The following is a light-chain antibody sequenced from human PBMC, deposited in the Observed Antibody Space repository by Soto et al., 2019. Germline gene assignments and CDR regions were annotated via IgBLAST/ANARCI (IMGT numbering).Light chain of an antibody. V-gene: IGKV3-20*01. CDR1: QRVSARY. Sequence: IVLTQSPGTLSLSPGDGATLSCSASQRVSARYLAWYHQKPGQAPRLLIFGASDRATGIPDRFSGSGSGTDFTLTIDRLEPEDFAMYYCQQYSDSPPTFGQGTKVDIK. CDR3: QQYSDSPPT. CDR2: GAS. J-gene: IGKJ1*01.